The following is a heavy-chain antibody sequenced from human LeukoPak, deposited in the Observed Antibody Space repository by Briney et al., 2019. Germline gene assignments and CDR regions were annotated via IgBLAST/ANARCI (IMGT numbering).Heavy chain of an antibody. V-gene: IGHV3-23*01. D-gene: IGHD2-15*01. CDR3: VRGALASCSGGRCHGIFDN. Sequence: GGSLRLSCAASGFTFSSYAMSWVRQAPGKGLEWVSAISGSGGSTYYADSVKGRFTISRDNSQNTLYLQMNSLRADDTAVYYCVRGALASCSGGRCHGIFDNWGQGILVTVSS. J-gene: IGHJ4*02. CDR1: GFTFSSYA. CDR2: ISGSGGST.